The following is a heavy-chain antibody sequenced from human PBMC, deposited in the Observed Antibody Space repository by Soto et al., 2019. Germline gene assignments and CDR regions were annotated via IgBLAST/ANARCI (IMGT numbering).Heavy chain of an antibody. J-gene: IGHJ4*02. CDR2: IRVYNGNA. Sequence: QVQLVQSEPEVKKPGASVKVSCKISGDTFSSNVITRVRQAPGQGLEWMGWIRVYNGNADYAQNLQGRVTMTTDTSTNTAYMELRSLRFDDTAVYYCAQGRGAYWGQGTLVTVTS. CDR3: AQGRGAY. D-gene: IGHD3-10*01. CDR1: GDTFSSNV. V-gene: IGHV1-18*01.